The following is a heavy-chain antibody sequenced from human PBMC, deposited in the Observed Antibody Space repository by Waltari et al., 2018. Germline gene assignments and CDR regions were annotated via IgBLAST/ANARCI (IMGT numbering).Heavy chain of an antibody. D-gene: IGHD6-19*01. CDR2: ISYDGSNK. CDR1: GFTFSSYA. Sequence: QVQLVESGGGVVQPGRSLRLSCAASGFTFSSYAMHWVRQAPGKGLEWVAVISYDGSNKYYADSVKGRFTISRDNSKNTLYLQMNSLRAEDTSVYYGARGKIAVAVDYWGQGTLVTVSS. V-gene: IGHV3-30-3*01. J-gene: IGHJ4*02. CDR3: ARGKIAVAVDY.